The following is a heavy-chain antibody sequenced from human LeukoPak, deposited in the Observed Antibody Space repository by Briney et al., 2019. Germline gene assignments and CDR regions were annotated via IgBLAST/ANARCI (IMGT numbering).Heavy chain of an antibody. CDR2: IYTSGST. CDR3: ARDAVGGAPDYFDY. V-gene: IGHV4-4*07. CDR1: GGSISSYY. Sequence: PSETLSLTCTVSGGSISSYYWSWIRQPAGKGLEWIGRIYTSGSTNYNPSLKSRVTMSVDTSKKQFSLKLSSVTAADTAVYYCARDAVGGAPDYFDYWGQGTLVTVSS. J-gene: IGHJ4*02. D-gene: IGHD3-16*01.